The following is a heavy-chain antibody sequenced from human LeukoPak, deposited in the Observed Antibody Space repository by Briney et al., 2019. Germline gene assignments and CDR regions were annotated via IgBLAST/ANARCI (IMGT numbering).Heavy chain of an antibody. CDR3: AKDRRHRDGFDF. J-gene: IGHJ3*01. CDR1: GGSISDHY. D-gene: IGHD6-25*01. V-gene: IGHV4-59*11. Sequence: SQTLSLTCTVSGGSISDHYWSWVRQPPGKGLDWIGYIYNTGSTNYNPSLKSRVTMSLDTSKNQFSLKLSSVTAADTAIYYCAKDRRHRDGFDFWGQGTMVTVSS. CDR2: IYNTGST.